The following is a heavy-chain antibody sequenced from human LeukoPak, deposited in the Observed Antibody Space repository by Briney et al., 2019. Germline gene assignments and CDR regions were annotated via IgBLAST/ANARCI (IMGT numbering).Heavy chain of an antibody. CDR2: ISGSGGST. V-gene: IGHV3-23*01. CDR1: GFTFSSYA. Sequence: PGGSLRLPCAASGFTFSSYAMSWVRQAPGKGLEWVSAISGSGGSTYYADSVKGRFTISRDNSKNTLYLQMNSLRAEDTAVYYCAKDPDYYGSGSYYDYWGQGTLVTVSS. CDR3: AKDPDYYGSGSYYDY. D-gene: IGHD3-10*01. J-gene: IGHJ4*02.